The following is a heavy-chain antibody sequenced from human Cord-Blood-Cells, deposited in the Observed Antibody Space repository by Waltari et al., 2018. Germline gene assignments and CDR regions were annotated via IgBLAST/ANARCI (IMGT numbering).Heavy chain of an antibody. D-gene: IGHD1-20*01. V-gene: IGHV4-4*02. J-gene: IGHJ4*02. CDR3: ARGHITETTSIFDY. CDR2: IYHSGST. Sequence: QLQLQESGPGLVKPSGTLSLTCAVPGGSISSSNWWSWVRQPPGKGLEWLGEIYHSGSTNYNPTLKSRVTISVDKAKNQFSLKLSSVTAADTAVYYCARGHITETTSIFDYWGQGTLVTVSS. CDR1: GGSISSSNW.